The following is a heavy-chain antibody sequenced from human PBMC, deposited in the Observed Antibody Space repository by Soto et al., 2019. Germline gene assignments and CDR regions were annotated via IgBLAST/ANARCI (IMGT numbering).Heavy chain of an antibody. J-gene: IGHJ5*02. V-gene: IGHV1-69*13. CDR3: ARGLTIFGVSNWFDP. CDR1: GGTFSSYA. Sequence: SVKVSCKASGGTFSSYAISWVRQAPGQGLEWMGGIIPIFGTANYAQKFQGRVTITADESTSTAYMELSSLRSEDTAVYYCARGLTIFGVSNWFDPWGQGTLVTVSS. D-gene: IGHD3-3*01. CDR2: IIPIFGTA.